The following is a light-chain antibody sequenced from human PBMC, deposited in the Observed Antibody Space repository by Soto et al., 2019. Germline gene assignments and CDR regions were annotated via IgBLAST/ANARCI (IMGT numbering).Light chain of an antibody. V-gene: IGKV1-5*03. J-gene: IGKJ3*01. CDR1: QNINTW. CDR2: RAS. Sequence: DIHMTQSPSTLSASVGDRVTITCRASQNINTWLAGYQQKPGKSPKLLIYRASSLESGVPSRFSGSGSGTEFPLTISSLQPDDFSAYYCQHYSTYSGTFGPGTKVDIK. CDR3: QHYSTYSGT.